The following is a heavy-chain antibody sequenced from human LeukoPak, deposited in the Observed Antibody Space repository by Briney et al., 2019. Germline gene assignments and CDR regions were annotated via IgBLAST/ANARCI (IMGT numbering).Heavy chain of an antibody. D-gene: IGHD2-15*01. CDR3: TATRYCSGGSCYPPVYYYGMDA. V-gene: IGHV3-15*07. CDR1: GFTFSNAW. CDR2: IKSKTDGGTT. J-gene: IGHJ6*02. Sequence: PGGSLRLSCAASGFTFSNAWMNWVRQAPGKGLEWVGRIKSKTDGGTTDYAAPVKGRFTISRDDSKNTLYLQMNSLKTEDTAVYYCTATRYCSGGSCYPPVYYYGMDAWGQGTTVTVSS.